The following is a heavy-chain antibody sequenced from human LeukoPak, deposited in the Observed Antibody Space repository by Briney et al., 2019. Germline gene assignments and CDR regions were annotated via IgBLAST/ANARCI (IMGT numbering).Heavy chain of an antibody. Sequence: PGGSLRLSCAASGFTFTSYSMNWVRQAPGKGLEWVSSISTSGTYIYYADSVKGRFTISRDNAKNSLDLQMDSLRAEDTAVYYCARGRDGYNGDYWGQGTLVTVSS. V-gene: IGHV3-21*01. J-gene: IGHJ4*02. CDR3: ARGRDGYNGDY. D-gene: IGHD5-24*01. CDR1: GFTFTSYS. CDR2: ISTSGTYI.